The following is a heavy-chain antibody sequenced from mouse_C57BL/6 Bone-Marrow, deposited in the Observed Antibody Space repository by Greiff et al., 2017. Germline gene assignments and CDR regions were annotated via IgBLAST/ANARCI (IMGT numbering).Heavy chain of an antibody. D-gene: IGHD2-5*01. Sequence: VQLQQPGAELVKPGASVKMSCKASGYTFTSYWITWVKQRPGQGLERIGDIYPGSGSTNYNEKFKSKATLAVDPSSSTAYMQLSSLTSEDSAVYYCARPYYSNSWYFDVWGTGTTVTVSS. CDR3: ARPYYSNSWYFDV. CDR2: IYPGSGST. V-gene: IGHV1-55*01. CDR1: GYTFTSYW. J-gene: IGHJ1*03.